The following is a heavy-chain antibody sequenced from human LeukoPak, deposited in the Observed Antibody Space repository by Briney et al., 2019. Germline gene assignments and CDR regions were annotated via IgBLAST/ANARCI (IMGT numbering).Heavy chain of an antibody. CDR1: GGSISSSNW. CDR3: ARADGSGSIESNDAFDI. CDR2: IYHSGST. Sequence: KTSETLSLTCAVSGGSISSSNWWSWVRQPPGKGLEWIGEIYHSGSTNYNPSLKSRVTISVDKSKNQFSLKLSSVTAADTAVYYCARADGSGSIESNDAFDIWGQGSMVTVSS. D-gene: IGHD3-10*01. V-gene: IGHV4-4*02. J-gene: IGHJ3*02.